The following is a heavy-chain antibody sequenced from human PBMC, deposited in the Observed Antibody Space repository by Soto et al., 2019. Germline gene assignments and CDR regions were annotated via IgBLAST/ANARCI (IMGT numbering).Heavy chain of an antibody. J-gene: IGHJ6*02. V-gene: IGHV3-21*01. CDR2: ISSSSSYI. D-gene: IGHD2-2*02. Sequence: LRLSCAASGFTFSSYSMNWVRQAPGKGLEWVSSISSSSSYIYYADSVKGRFTISRDNAKNSLYLQMNSLRAEDTAVYYCARDDIVVVPAAIRDYYYYGTDVRGPAPTVPVSS. CDR3: ARDDIVVVPAAIRDYYYYGTDV. CDR1: GFTFSSYS.